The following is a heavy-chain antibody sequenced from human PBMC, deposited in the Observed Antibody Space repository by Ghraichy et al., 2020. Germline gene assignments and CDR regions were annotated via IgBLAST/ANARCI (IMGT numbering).Heavy chain of an antibody. D-gene: IGHD6-13*01. CDR3: AVGFIAAAGLSIFDY. CDR2: INHSGST. Sequence: SETLSLTCAVYGGSFSGYYWSWIRQPPGKGLEWIGEINHSGSTNYNPSLKSRVTISVDTSKNQFSLKLSSVTAADTAVYYCAVGFIAAAGLSIFDYWGQGTLVTVSS. V-gene: IGHV4-34*01. J-gene: IGHJ4*02. CDR1: GGSFSGYY.